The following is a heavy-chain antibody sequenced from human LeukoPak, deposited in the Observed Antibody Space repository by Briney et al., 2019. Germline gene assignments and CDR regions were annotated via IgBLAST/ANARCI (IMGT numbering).Heavy chain of an antibody. V-gene: IGHV3-66*01. CDR1: GFTVSSNY. D-gene: IGHD6-19*01. J-gene: IGHJ1*01. Sequence: GASLRLSCAASGFTVSSNYMSWVRQAPGKGLEWVSVIYSGGSTYYADSVKGRFTISRDNSKNTLFLQMKSLTVEDTAVYYCTKSGSAWAFFQDWGQGTLVTVSS. CDR2: IYSGGST. CDR3: TKSGSAWAFFQD.